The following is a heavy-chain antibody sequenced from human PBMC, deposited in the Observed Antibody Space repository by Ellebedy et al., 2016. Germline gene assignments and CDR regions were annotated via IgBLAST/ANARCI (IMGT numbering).Heavy chain of an antibody. CDR1: GFTFSSAW. J-gene: IGHJ4*02. V-gene: IGHV3-15*01. CDR3: ATDITDY. D-gene: IGHD3-3*01. CDR2: IKSKTDGGTA. Sequence: GGSLRLXXAASGFTFSSAWMSWVRQAPGKGLEWVGRIKSKTDGGTADYAAPVTDRFIIPRDDSKNTLYLQMNSLKTEGTAVYYCATDITDYWGQGTLVTVSS.